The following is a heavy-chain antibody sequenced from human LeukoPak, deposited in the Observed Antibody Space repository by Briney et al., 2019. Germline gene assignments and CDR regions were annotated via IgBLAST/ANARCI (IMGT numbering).Heavy chain of an antibody. CDR3: ARPHSSSWYYFDY. Sequence: SETLSLTCTVSGGSISSSSYYWGWIRQPPGKGLEWIGSIYYSGSTYYNPSLKSRVTISVDTSKNQFSLKLSSVTAADTAVYYCARPHSSSWYYFDYWGQGTLVTVSS. J-gene: IGHJ4*02. CDR1: GGSISSSSYY. CDR2: IYYSGST. D-gene: IGHD6-13*01. V-gene: IGHV4-39*01.